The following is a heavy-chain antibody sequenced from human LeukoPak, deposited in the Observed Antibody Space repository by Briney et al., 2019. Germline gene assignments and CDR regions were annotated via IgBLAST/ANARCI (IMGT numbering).Heavy chain of an antibody. CDR2: INPNSGGT. V-gene: IGHV1-2*02. J-gene: IGHJ5*02. Sequence: GGSVKVSCKASGYTFTGYYMHWVRQAPGQGLEWMGWINPNSGGTNYAQKFQGRVTMTRDTSISTAYMELSRLTSDDTAVYYRARAGGRSWFDPWGQGTLVTVSS. CDR1: GYTFTGYY. CDR3: ARAGGRSWFDP.